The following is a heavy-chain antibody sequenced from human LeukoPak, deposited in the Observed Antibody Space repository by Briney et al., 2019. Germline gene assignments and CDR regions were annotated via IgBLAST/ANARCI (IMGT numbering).Heavy chain of an antibody. Sequence: GGSLRLSCAASGFTFSSYAMSWVRQAPGKGLEWVSAISGSGGSTYYADSVKGRFTISRDNSKNTLYPQMNSLRAEDTAVYYCAKDQDSSGYYPSGFDYWGQGTLVTVSS. CDR2: ISGSGGST. D-gene: IGHD3-22*01. CDR3: AKDQDSSGYYPSGFDY. V-gene: IGHV3-23*01. CDR1: GFTFSSYA. J-gene: IGHJ4*02.